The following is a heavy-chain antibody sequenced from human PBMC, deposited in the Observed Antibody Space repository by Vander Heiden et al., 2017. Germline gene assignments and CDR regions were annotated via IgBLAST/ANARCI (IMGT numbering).Heavy chain of an antibody. Sequence: QVQLVQSGAEVKKPGASVKVSCKVSGYTLTELSMHWVRQAPGKGLEWMGCFDPEDGETIYAQKFQGRVTMTEDTSTDTAYMELSSLRSEDTAVYYCATLYSSGWYADYYFDYWGQGTLVTVSS. CDR1: GYTLTELS. J-gene: IGHJ4*02. V-gene: IGHV1-24*01. CDR2: FDPEDGET. D-gene: IGHD6-19*01. CDR3: ATLYSSGWYADYYFDY.